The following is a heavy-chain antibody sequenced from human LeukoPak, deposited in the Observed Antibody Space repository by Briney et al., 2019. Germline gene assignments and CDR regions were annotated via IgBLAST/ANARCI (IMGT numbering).Heavy chain of an antibody. V-gene: IGHV1-8*03. CDR2: MNPNSGNT. CDR3: ARSVCSGGSCYAEGWFDP. D-gene: IGHD2-15*01. Sequence: ASVKVSCKASGYTFTSYDINWVRQATGQGLEWMGWMNPNSGNTGYAQKFQGRVTITRNTSTSTAYMELSSLRSEDTAVYYCARSVCSGGSCYAEGWFDPWGQGTLVTVSS. CDR1: GYTFTSYD. J-gene: IGHJ5*02.